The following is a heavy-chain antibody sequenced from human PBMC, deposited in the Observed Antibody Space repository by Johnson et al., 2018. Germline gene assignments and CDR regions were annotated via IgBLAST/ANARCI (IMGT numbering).Heavy chain of an antibody. CDR1: GGSFSGYY. CDR2: ITHSGRT. CDR3: ARGQSYDSGWNLFDYYYMDV. J-gene: IGHJ6*03. Sequence: VQLQQWGAGLLKPSETLSLTCAVYGGSFSGYYYTWFRQPPGKGLEWIGEITHSGRTDYIPSLKSRVTISVDTSKNQVSLRLSSVPAAETAGYYCARGQSYDSGWNLFDYYYMDVWGKGTTVTVSS. V-gene: IGHV4-34*01. D-gene: IGHD6-19*01.